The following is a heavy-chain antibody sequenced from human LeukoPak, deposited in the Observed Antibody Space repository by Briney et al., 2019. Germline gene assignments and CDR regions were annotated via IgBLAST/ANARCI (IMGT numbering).Heavy chain of an antibody. Sequence: GGSLRLSCEASGFTFGSYAMYWVRQAPGKGLEWVAGIFGSGGSAHYADSAKGRFTISRDNSKNTVYLQINSQRAEDTAVYYCGKTTTGYSSGQKPAWPVDYWGQGTLVTVSS. CDR1: GFTFGSYA. V-gene: IGHV3-23*01. CDR2: IFGSGGSA. CDR3: GKTTTGYSSGQKPAWPVDY. J-gene: IGHJ4*02. D-gene: IGHD6-19*01.